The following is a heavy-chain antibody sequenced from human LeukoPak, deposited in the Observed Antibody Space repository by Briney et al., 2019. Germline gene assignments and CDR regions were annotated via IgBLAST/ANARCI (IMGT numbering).Heavy chain of an antibody. V-gene: IGHV3-23*01. D-gene: IGHD5-18*01. CDR1: GFTFSNYA. CDR2: ITVSGDST. Sequence: GGSLRLSCAASGFTFSNYAMYWVRQAPGKGLEWVSAITVSGDSTYYADSVKGRFTIPRDNSKNTLYLQMNSLRAEDTAVYYCAKGNSNYYFDYWGQGTLVTVSS. J-gene: IGHJ4*02. CDR3: AKGNSNYYFDY.